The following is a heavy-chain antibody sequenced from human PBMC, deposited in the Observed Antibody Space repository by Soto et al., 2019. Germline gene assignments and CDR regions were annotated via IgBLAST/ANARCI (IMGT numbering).Heavy chain of an antibody. D-gene: IGHD1-26*01. J-gene: IGHJ5*02. Sequence: GGSLRLSCSASGFTFSSYAMHWVRQAPGKGLEYVSAISSNGGSTYYADSVKGRFTISRDNSKNTLYLQMSSLRAEDTAVYYCVKDWDLGPNWFDPWGQGTLVTVSS. CDR3: VKDWDLGPNWFDP. CDR2: ISSNGGST. V-gene: IGHV3-64D*08. CDR1: GFTFSSYA.